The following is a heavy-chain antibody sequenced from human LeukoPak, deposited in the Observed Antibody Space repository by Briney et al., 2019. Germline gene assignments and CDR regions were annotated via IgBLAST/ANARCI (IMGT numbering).Heavy chain of an antibody. V-gene: IGHV1-18*01. Sequence: ASVKVSFKASGYTFTTYSINWVRQAPGQGLEWMGWISAYNGNTKYAQKLQGRVTMTTDTSTSTAYMELRSLRSDDTAVYYCARGLGGSGSYFLTFDYWGQGTLVTVSS. CDR2: ISAYNGNT. CDR1: GYTFTTYS. J-gene: IGHJ4*02. D-gene: IGHD1-26*01. CDR3: ARGLGGSGSYFLTFDY.